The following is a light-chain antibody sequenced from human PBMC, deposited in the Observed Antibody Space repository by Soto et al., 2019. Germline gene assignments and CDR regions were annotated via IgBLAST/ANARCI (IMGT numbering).Light chain of an antibody. CDR2: GNS. V-gene: IGLV1-40*01. J-gene: IGLJ3*02. CDR3: QSYDSSLSGWV. CDR1: SSNIGAGYD. Sequence: QSVLTQPPSVSVAPGQRVTISCTGSSSNIGAGYDVHWYPQRPGTAPKLLIYGNSNRPSGVPDRFSGSKSGTSASLAITGLQAEDEADYYCQSYDSSLSGWVFGGGTQLTVL.